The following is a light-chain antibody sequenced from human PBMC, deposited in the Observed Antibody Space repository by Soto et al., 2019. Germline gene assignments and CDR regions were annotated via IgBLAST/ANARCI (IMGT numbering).Light chain of an antibody. CDR1: SSNIGNNY. CDR3: GTWDSSLSAVV. J-gene: IGLJ2*01. V-gene: IGLV1-51*02. Sequence: QSVLTQPPSVSAAPGQKVTISCSGSSSNIGNNYVSWYQQLPGTAPKLLIYENNKRPSGIPDRFSGSKSGTSATLGITGLPTGDEADYYCGTWDSSLSAVVFDGGTKLTVL. CDR2: ENN.